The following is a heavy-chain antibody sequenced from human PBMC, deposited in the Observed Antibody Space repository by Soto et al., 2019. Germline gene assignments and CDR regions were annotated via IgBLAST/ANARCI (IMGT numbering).Heavy chain of an antibody. CDR3: AKGQRGSSVGMDV. CDR2: LSYDGVYT. J-gene: IGHJ6*02. Sequence: QMRLVEAGGGVVQPGRSLRLSCLVSGFTLGYYGTHWVRQAPGKGLVWVAHLSYDGVYTAYADSVKGRFTSSSDSSKITLFLQMDSLTTDDTAVYYCAKGQRGSSVGMDVWGQGTNVTVSS. CDR1: GFTLGYYG. D-gene: IGHD3-22*01. V-gene: IGHV3-30*18.